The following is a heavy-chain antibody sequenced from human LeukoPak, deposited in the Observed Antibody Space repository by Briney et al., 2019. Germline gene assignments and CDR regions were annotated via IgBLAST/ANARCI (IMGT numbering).Heavy chain of an antibody. CDR3: TRGDNT. Sequence: SQTLSLTCTVSGGSISSGSSYWSWIRQPAGKGLEWIGRIYTSGNTDYKPSLQSRVAISVDTAKNQFSLKLSSVTAADTAVYYCTRGDNTWGQGTLVTVSS. CDR1: GGSISSGSSY. D-gene: IGHD2/OR15-2a*01. CDR2: IYTSGNT. J-gene: IGHJ5*02. V-gene: IGHV4-61*02.